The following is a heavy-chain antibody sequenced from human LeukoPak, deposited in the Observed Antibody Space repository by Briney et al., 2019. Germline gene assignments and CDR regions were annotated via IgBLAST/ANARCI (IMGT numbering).Heavy chain of an antibody. CDR2: INPNNGGT. Sequence: GASVKVSCKASGYTFTDYYIHWVRQAPGQGLEWMGWINPNNGGTNYVQKLQGRVTMTTDTSTSTAYMELRSLRSDDTAVYYCARDIKRSRARWENLGFDPWGQGTLVTVSS. J-gene: IGHJ5*02. CDR3: ARDIKRSRARWENLGFDP. CDR1: GYTFTDYY. D-gene: IGHD1-26*01. V-gene: IGHV1-2*02.